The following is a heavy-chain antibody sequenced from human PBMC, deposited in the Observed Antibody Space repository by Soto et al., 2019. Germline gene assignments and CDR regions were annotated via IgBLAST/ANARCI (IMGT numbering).Heavy chain of an antibody. CDR1: GGSISSSSYY. D-gene: IGHD4-17*01. CDR2: IYYSGST. Sequence: SEILSLTCTVSGGSISSSSYYWGWIRQPPGKGLEWIGSIYYSGSTYYNPSLKSRVTISVDTSKNQFSLKLSSVTAADTAVYYCARTTVTTEDAFDIWGQGTMVTVSS. CDR3: ARTTVTTEDAFDI. V-gene: IGHV4-39*01. J-gene: IGHJ3*02.